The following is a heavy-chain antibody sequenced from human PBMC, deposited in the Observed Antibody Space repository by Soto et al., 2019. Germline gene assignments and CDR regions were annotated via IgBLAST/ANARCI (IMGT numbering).Heavy chain of an antibody. V-gene: IGHV1-2*04. CDR3: ARESGGATATLDYYYFYMDV. D-gene: IGHD5-12*01. CDR2: INPNGGVT. Sequence: QVQLVQSGAEVKKPGASVTVSCRSSGDTFNDYYIHWVRQAPGQGLKWMGWINPNGGVTKYAQKFQGWATMTRDTSIRTVYMQLSRLRSDDTAVYYCARESGGATATLDYYYFYMDVWGTGTTVTVSS. CDR1: GDTFNDYY. J-gene: IGHJ6*03.